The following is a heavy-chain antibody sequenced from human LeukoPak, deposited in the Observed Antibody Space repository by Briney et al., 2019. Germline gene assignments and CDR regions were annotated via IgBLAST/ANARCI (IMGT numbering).Heavy chain of an antibody. J-gene: IGHJ4*02. CDR3: ARGQKYYYDSSGYGPNDY. CDR2: INHSGST. D-gene: IGHD3-22*01. Sequence: ASETLSLTCAVYGGSFSGYYWSWIRQPPWKGLEWIGEINHSGSTKYNPSLKSRVTISIDTSKNQFSLKVSSVTAADTAVYYCARGQKYYYDSSGYGPNDYWGQGTLVTVSS. CDR1: GGSFSGYY. V-gene: IGHV4-34*01.